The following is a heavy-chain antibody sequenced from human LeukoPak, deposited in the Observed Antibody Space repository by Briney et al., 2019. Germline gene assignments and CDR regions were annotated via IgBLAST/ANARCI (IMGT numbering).Heavy chain of an antibody. J-gene: IGHJ4*02. CDR1: GFTFSSYS. CDR2: ISSSSSYI. Sequence: GGSLRLSCAASGFTFSSYSMNWVRQAPGKGLEWVSSISSSSSYIYYADSVKGRFTISRDNAKNSLYLQMNSLRAEDTAVYYCARSSGSHSYFDYWGQGTLVTVSS. V-gene: IGHV3-21*01. D-gene: IGHD2-15*01. CDR3: ARSSGSHSYFDY.